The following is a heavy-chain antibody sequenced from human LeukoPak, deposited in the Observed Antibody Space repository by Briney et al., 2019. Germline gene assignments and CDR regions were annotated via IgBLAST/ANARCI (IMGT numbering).Heavy chain of an antibody. V-gene: IGHV3-23*01. CDR2: IGNSPDNT. CDR3: AKAPVTTCRGAFCYPFDY. CDR1: GFTFRNYG. J-gene: IGHJ4*02. Sequence: GGSLRLSCVASGFTFRNYGLTWVRQAPGKGLEWVSSIGNSPDNTYYADSVKGRFTISRDSSKNTLFLQMNRLRPEDAAVYYCAKAPVTTCRGAFCYPFDYWGLGTLVTVSS. D-gene: IGHD2-15*01.